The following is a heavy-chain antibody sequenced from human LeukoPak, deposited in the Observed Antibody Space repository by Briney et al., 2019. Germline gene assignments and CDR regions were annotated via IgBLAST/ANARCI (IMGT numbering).Heavy chain of an antibody. CDR2: MNPNSGNT. J-gene: IGHJ6*01. D-gene: IGHD3-10*01. V-gene: IGHV1-8*01. CDR3: ARGYGFTYY. CDR1: VYTFNRYD. Sequence: VTVSHKPSVYTFNRYDFNWVRQATGQGLEGMGWMNPNSGNTGHAQKSQGRGTMTRNTSISTAHMELNSLSSEDTAVYYCARGYGFTYY.